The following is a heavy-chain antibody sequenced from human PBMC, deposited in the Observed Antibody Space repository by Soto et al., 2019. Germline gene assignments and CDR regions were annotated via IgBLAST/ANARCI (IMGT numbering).Heavy chain of an antibody. J-gene: IGHJ6*02. Sequence: ASVKVSCKASGYTFTSYYMHWVRQAPGQGLEWMGIINPSFGSTSYAQKFQGRVTITADTSTSTAYMELSSLRSEDTAVYYCARDSLEHDSSGYSVYYYYYYGMDVWGQGTTVTVS. CDR1: GYTFTSYY. D-gene: IGHD3-22*01. CDR2: INPSFGST. CDR3: ARDSLEHDSSGYSVYYYYYYGMDV. V-gene: IGHV1-46*01.